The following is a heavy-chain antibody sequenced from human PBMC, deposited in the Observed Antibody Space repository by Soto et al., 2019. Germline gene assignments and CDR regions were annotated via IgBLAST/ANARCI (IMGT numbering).Heavy chain of an antibody. CDR2: ISGSGGST. Sequence: EVQLLESGGGLVQPGGSLRLSCAASGFTFSSYAMSWVRQAPGKGLEWVSAISGSGGSTYYADSVKGRFTISRDNSKNTLYLQMNILRAEDTAVYYCAKTAARNYYYSSGPRRTGPNDYWGQVTLVTVSS. V-gene: IGHV3-23*01. CDR1: GFTFSSYA. D-gene: IGHD3-22*01. CDR3: AKTAARNYYYSSGPRRTGPNDY. J-gene: IGHJ4*02.